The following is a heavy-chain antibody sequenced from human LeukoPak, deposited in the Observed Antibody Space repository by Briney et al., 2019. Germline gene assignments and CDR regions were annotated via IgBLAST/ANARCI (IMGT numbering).Heavy chain of an antibody. D-gene: IGHD3-10*01. J-gene: IGHJ4*02. CDR1: GGSISSSSYY. V-gene: IGHV4-39*01. Sequence: SETLSLTCTVSGGSISSSSYYWGWIRQPPGKGLEWIGSIYYGGSTYYNPSLKSRVTISVDTSKNHFSLKLSSVTAADTAVYYCARQSYYYGSGSYDYWGQGTLVTVSS. CDR2: IYYGGST. CDR3: ARQSYYYGSGSYDY.